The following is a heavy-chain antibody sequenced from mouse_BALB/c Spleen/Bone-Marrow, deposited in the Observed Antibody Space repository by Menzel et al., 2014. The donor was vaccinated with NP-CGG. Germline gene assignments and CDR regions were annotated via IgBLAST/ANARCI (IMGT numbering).Heavy chain of an antibody. J-gene: IGHJ4*01. V-gene: IGHV2-6-7*01. CDR1: GFSSTGYG. CDR2: IWGDGST. Sequence: QVQLQQSGPGLVTPSQSLSITCTVSGFSSTGYGVSWVRQPPGKGLEWLGMIWGDGSTDYNSALKSRLSISKDNSKSQVFLKMNSLQTDDTARYYCARDSFLITRALDYWGQGTSVTVSS. D-gene: IGHD2-4*01. CDR3: ARDSFLITRALDY.